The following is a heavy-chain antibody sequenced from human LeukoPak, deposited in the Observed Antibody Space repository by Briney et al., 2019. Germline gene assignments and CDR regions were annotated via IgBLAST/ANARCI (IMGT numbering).Heavy chain of an antibody. J-gene: IGHJ6*02. CDR3: ARDVHSDYDYYAMDV. CDR1: GFTFSSYS. Sequence: PGGSLRLSSADSGFTFSSYSVNWVRQAPGKGLEWVSSISTTSTYIYYADSVKGRFTISRDNAKSSLYLQMNSLRAEDTAVYYCARDVHSDYDYYAMDVWGQGTTVTVSS. D-gene: IGHD4-11*01. CDR2: ISTTSTYI. V-gene: IGHV3-21*01.